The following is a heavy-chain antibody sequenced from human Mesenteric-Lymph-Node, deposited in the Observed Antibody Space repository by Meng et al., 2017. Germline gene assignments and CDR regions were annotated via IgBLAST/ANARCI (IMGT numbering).Heavy chain of an antibody. J-gene: IGHJ4*02. CDR1: GFTFSSYG. Sequence: GGSLRLSCAASGFTFSSYGMHWVRQAPGKGLEWVAVIWYDGSNKYYADSVKGRFTISRDNSKNTLYLQMNSLRAEDTAVYYCLNLGMVTSGSAYWGQGTLVTVSS. CDR2: IWYDGSNK. CDR3: LNLGMVTSGSAY. V-gene: IGHV3-33*01. D-gene: IGHD3-16*01.